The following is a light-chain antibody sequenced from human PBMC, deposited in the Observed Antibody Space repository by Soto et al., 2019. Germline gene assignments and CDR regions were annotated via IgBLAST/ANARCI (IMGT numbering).Light chain of an antibody. CDR1: SSDVGAYNY. CDR2: HVS. CDR3: NSYTSRSTVI. J-gene: IGLJ2*01. Sequence: QSALTQPASVSGSPGQSITISCTGTSSDVGAYNYVSWYQQHPGKVPKLMIYHVSNRPSGVSNRFSGSKSGNTASLTISGLQAEDEADYYCNSYTSRSTVIFGGGTMLTVL. V-gene: IGLV2-14*01.